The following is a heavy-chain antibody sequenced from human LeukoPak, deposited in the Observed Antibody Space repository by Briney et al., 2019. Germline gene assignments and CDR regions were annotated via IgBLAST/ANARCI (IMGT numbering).Heavy chain of an antibody. D-gene: IGHD3-10*01. CDR3: ARGRLWFGEFPRY. CDR2: IYHSGST. V-gene: IGHV4-30-2*01. CDR1: GGSISSGGYY. J-gene: IGHJ4*02. Sequence: SETLSLTCTVSGGSISSGGYYWSWIRQPPGKGLEWIGYIYHSGSTYYNPSLKSRVTISVDTSKNQFSLKLSSVTAADTAVYYCARGRLWFGEFPRYWGQGTLVTVSS.